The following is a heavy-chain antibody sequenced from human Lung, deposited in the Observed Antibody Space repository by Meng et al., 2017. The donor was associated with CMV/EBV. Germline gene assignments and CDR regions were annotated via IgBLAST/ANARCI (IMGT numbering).Heavy chain of an antibody. V-gene: IGHV4-30-4*01. Sequence: QGQLRESGPGLVKPSPTLSPTGTVSGDSISSGEYFWSWIRQPPGNGLEWIGYMDYRGSTFYNPSLKSRVTISVDTSKNQFSLKLSSVTAADTAVYFCARGELLWDYWGQGTLVTVSS. CDR3: ARGELLWDY. CDR1: GDSISSGEYF. D-gene: IGHD2-2*01. CDR2: MDYRGST. J-gene: IGHJ4*02.